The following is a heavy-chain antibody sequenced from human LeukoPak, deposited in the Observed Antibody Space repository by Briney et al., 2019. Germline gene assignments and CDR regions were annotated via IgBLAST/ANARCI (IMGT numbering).Heavy chain of an antibody. Sequence: SVKVSCKASGGTFSSYAISWVRQAPGQGLEWMGRIIPIFGTANYAQKFQGRVTITADKSTSTAYMELSSLRSEDTAVYYCALDPCSGGSCYSAYFDYWGQGTLVTVSS. CDR1: GGTFSSYA. V-gene: IGHV1-69*06. CDR3: ALDPCSGGSCYSAYFDY. J-gene: IGHJ4*02. D-gene: IGHD2-15*01. CDR2: IIPIFGTA.